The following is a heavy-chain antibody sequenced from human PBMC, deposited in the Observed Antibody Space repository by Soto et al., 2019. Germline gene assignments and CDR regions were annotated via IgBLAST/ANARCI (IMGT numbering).Heavy chain of an antibody. V-gene: IGHV4-39*01. D-gene: IGHD4-17*01. J-gene: IGHJ6*02. CDR3: ARGRAIRADKSPVTNYYYYYGMDV. Sequence: SETLSLTCTVSGGSISSSSYYWGWIRQPPGKGLEWIGSIYYSGSTYYNPSLKSRVTISVDTSKNQFSLKLSSVTAADTAVYYCARGRAIRADKSPVTNYYYYYGMDVWGQGTTVTVSS. CDR1: GGSISSSSYY. CDR2: IYYSGST.